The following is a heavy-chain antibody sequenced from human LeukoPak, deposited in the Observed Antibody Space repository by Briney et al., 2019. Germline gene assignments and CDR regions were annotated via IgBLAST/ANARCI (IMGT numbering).Heavy chain of an antibody. J-gene: IGHJ4*02. D-gene: IGHD4-11*01. Sequence: PGGSLRLSCVASGFTVSSNYMSWVRQAPGKGLEWVSVIYSGGSTYYADSVKGRFIISRANSQNTLYLQMNSLRAEDTAVYYCARAGQYYFDYWGQGTLVTVSS. V-gene: IGHV3-53*01. CDR1: GFTVSSNY. CDR3: ARAGQYYFDY. CDR2: IYSGGST.